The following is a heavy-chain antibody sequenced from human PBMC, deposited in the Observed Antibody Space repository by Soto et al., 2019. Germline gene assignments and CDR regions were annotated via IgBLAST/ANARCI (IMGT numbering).Heavy chain of an antibody. CDR1: GGSISSGDYY. J-gene: IGHJ4*02. V-gene: IGHV4-30-4*01. CDR2: IYYSGSA. CDR3: ARDILYRLDY. D-gene: IGHD3-9*01. Sequence: SETLSLTCTVSGGSISSGDYYWSWIRQPPGKGLEWIGYIYYSGSAYYNPSLKSRVTILVDTSKNQFSLKLSSVTAADTAVYYCARDILYRLDYWGQGILVTVSS.